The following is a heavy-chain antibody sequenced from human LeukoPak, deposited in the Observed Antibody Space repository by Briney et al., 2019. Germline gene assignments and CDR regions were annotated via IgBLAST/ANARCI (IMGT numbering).Heavy chain of an antibody. Sequence: ASVKVSCKASGYTFTSYYMHWVRQAPGQGLAWMGIMNPSGGTTTYAQKFQGRVTMTRDTSTSTVYMELSSLRSEDTAVYYCAKAGWNFDYWGQGTLVTVSS. CDR3: AKAGWNFDY. D-gene: IGHD6-19*01. J-gene: IGHJ4*02. CDR1: GYTFTSYY. V-gene: IGHV1-46*01. CDR2: MNPSGGTT.